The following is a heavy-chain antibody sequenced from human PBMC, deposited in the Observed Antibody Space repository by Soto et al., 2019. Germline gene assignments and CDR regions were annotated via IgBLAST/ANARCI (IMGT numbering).Heavy chain of an antibody. CDR3: ARVVPAATYFEY. D-gene: IGHD2-2*01. V-gene: IGHV4-31*03. J-gene: IGHJ4*02. Sequence: SETLSLTCTVSGGSISSGAYYWSWIRQHPGKGLEWIGYVYYTGSPYYNPSLKSRVSMSVDTSTNQFSLRLSSVSAADTAMYYCARVVPAATYFEYWGQGTLVTVSS. CDR2: VYYTGSP. CDR1: GGSISSGAYY.